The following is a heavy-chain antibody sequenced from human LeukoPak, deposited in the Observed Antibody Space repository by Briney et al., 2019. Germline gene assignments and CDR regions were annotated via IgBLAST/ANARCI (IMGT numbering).Heavy chain of an antibody. J-gene: IGHJ4*02. Sequence: PGGSLRLSCAVSGFTVSSNYMSWVRQAPGKGLEWVSVIYSGGSTYYADSVKGRFTISRDNSKNTLYLQMNSLRAEDTAVYYCARGRRSFYGDLDYWGQGTLVTVSS. CDR1: GFTVSSNY. CDR2: IYSGGST. CDR3: ARGRRSFYGDLDY. V-gene: IGHV3-53*01. D-gene: IGHD4-17*01.